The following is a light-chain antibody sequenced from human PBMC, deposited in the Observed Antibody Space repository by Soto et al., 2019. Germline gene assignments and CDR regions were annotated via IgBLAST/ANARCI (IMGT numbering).Light chain of an antibody. V-gene: IGLV2-14*03. CDR3: SSYTSGSTYV. J-gene: IGLJ1*01. CDR1: SSDIGAYNY. Sequence: QSVLTQPASVSGSPGQSIAISCTGSSSDIGAYNYVFWYQQHPGKAPKLMIYDVNNRPSGVSDRFSGSKSGNTASLTISGLQAEDGADYYCSSYTSGSTYVLGTGTKLTVL. CDR2: DVN.